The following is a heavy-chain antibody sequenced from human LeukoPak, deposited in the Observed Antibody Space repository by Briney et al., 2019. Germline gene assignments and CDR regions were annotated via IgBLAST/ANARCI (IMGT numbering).Heavy chain of an antibody. CDR1: GDSVSGSPSV. V-gene: IGHV6-1*01. Sequence: SQTLSLTCAISGDSVSGSPSVWNWIRQSPSRGLEWLGRAYYRSKWYIDYAVSVKGRITITPDTSKNQFSLQLNSVTPEDTAVYYCARGAVRGGTNFDYWGQGTLVTVSS. CDR3: ARGAVRGGTNFDY. J-gene: IGHJ4*02. CDR2: AYYRSKWYI. D-gene: IGHD3-10*01.